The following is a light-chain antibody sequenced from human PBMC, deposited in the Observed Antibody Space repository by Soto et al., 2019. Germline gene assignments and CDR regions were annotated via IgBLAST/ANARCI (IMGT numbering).Light chain of an antibody. CDR1: GSDVGGYNH. CDR3: SSYTSSTTYV. J-gene: IGLJ1*01. Sequence: QSALTQPASVSGSPGQSITISCTGTGSDVGGYNHVSWYQQHPGEAPKLMIYEVRNRPSGVSNRFSGSKSGNTASLTISGLQADDEADYYCSSYTSSTTYVFGTGTKVTVL. CDR2: EVR. V-gene: IGLV2-14*01.